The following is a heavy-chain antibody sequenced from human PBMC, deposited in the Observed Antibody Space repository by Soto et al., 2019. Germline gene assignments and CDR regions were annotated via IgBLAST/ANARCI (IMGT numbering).Heavy chain of an antibody. CDR1: GDSVTISDYY. D-gene: IGHD3-22*01. CDR2: IHYSGST. V-gene: IGHV4-39*01. J-gene: IGHJ4*02. CDR3: AAHDSGGYYAEY. Sequence: QLQLQESGPGLVKPSETLSLTCTVSGDSVTISDYYWGWIRQPPGKGLEWIGSIHYSGSTYYNPSLKSRVTISGDTSKKQFCRKLTSVTAADAAVYYCAAHDSGGYYAEYWGQGTLVTVSA.